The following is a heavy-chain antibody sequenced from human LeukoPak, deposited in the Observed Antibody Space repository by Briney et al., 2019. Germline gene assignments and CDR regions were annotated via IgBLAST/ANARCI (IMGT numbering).Heavy chain of an antibody. D-gene: IGHD3-10*01. CDR3: ARAVLQFGELWRIFDY. J-gene: IGHJ4*02. V-gene: IGHV3-30*03. CDR2: ISYDGSNK. CDR1: GFTFSSYG. Sequence: GGSLRLSCAASGFTFSSYGMHWVRQAPGKGLEWVAGISYDGSNKYYADSVKGRFTISRDNSKNTLYLQMNSLRPEDTAVYYCARAVLQFGELWRIFDYWGQGTLVTVSS.